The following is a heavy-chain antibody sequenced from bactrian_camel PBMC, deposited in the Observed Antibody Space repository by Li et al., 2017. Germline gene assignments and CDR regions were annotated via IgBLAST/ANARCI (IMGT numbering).Heavy chain of an antibody. CDR3: AVLSQFNHCRGVVVGIWQQYAS. D-gene: IGHD6*01. Sequence: HVQLVESGGGSVQAGGSLKLTRAASGYFLPTCGMGFYRQTPGKEREGVAYLAINGGTDYTYAVAGRFTISKDNAKDTLYLQMDSLKPEDSAMYYCAVLSQFNHCRGVVVGIWQQYASWGQGTQVTVSS. J-gene: IGHJ4*01. CDR1: GYFLPTCG. CDR2: LAINGGT. V-gene: IGHV3S55*01.